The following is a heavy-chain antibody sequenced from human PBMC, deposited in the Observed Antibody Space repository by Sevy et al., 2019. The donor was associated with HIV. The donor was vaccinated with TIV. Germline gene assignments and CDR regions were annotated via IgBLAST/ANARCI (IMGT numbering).Heavy chain of an antibody. CDR3: AKDHLESAYFDY. J-gene: IGHJ4*02. V-gene: IGHV3-30*18. CDR2: ISYDGSNK. Sequence: GGSLRLSCAASGFTFSSYGMHWVRQAPGKGLEWVAVISYDGSNKYYADSVKGRFTIARDNSKNTLYLQMNSLRAKDTAVYYCAKDHLESAYFDYWGQGTLVTVSS. CDR1: GFTFSSYG. D-gene: IGHD1-1*01.